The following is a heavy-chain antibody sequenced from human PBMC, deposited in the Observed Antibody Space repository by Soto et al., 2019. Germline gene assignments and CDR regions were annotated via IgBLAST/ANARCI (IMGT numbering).Heavy chain of an antibody. J-gene: IGHJ5*02. CDR1: GFTFSSYS. CDR2: ISSTRRII. CDR3: AREGDSLYGDYDSGRFDP. V-gene: IGHV3-48*02. D-gene: IGHD4-17*01. Sequence: EVQLVESGGGLVQPGGSLRLSCAASGFTFSSYSMNWVRQAPGKGLEWVSYISSTRRIIYYADSVKGRFTISRDNAKNSLYLQMNSLRDEDTAMYYCAREGDSLYGDYDSGRFDPWGQGTLVTVSS.